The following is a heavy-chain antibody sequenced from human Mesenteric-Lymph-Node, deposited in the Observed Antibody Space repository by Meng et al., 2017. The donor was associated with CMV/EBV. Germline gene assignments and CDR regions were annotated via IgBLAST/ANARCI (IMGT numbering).Heavy chain of an antibody. V-gene: IGHV4-39*07. Sequence: SETLSLTCTVSGCSISSSSYYWGWIRQPPGKGLEWIGEVYQSGSTNYNPSLKSRVTISVDKSKNQFSLYLTSATAADTAIYYCARDDGLTAAGTALDNWGRGTLVTVSS. J-gene: IGHJ4*02. CDR3: ARDDGLTAAGTALDN. CDR1: GCSISSSSYY. CDR2: VYQSGST. D-gene: IGHD6-13*01.